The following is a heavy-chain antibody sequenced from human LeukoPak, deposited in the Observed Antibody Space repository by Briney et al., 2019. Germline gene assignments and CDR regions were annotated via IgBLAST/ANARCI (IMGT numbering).Heavy chain of an antibody. D-gene: IGHD1-26*01. CDR1: GYSISSGYY. V-gene: IGHV4-61*05. CDR3: ARAGSYFLDY. J-gene: IGHJ4*02. CDR2: ISYSGST. Sequence: SETLSLTCTVSGYSISSGYYWGWIRQPPGKGLEWIGYISYSGSTNYNPSLKSRVTISVDTSKNQFSLTLSSVTAADTAVYYCARAGSYFLDYWGQGILVAVSS.